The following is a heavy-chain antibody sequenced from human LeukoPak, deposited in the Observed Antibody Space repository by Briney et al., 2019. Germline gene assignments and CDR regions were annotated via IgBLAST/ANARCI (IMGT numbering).Heavy chain of an antibody. V-gene: IGHV4-38-2*01. CDR1: GFTFSSYG. D-gene: IGHD3-10*01. Sequence: GSLRLSCAASGFTFSSYGMSWVRQAPGKGLEWIGSIYYSGSTYYNPSPKSRVTISVDTSKNQFSLKLSSVTAADTAVYYCAKTRYYGSGPMRYPDAFDIRGQGTMVTVSS. J-gene: IGHJ3*02. CDR3: AKTRYYGSGPMRYPDAFDI. CDR2: IYYSGST.